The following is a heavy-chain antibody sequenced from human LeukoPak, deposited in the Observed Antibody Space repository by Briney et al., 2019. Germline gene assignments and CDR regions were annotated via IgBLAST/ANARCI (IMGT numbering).Heavy chain of an antibody. D-gene: IGHD3-22*01. CDR3: VRRLDMIEFDP. CDR2: MNPNSGNT. CDR1: GYTFTGYD. Sequence: ASVKVSCKASGYTFTGYDINWVRQASGQGLEWMGWMNPNSGNTGYAQKFQGRVTMTRDTSMTTAYMELGSLTSEDTAVYFCVRRLDMIEFDPWGQGTLVTVSS. V-gene: IGHV1-8*01. J-gene: IGHJ5*02.